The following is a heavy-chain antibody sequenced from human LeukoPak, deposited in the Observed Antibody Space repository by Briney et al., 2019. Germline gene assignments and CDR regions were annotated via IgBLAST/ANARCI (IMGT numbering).Heavy chain of an antibody. CDR2: INPNSGGT. V-gene: IGHV1-2*02. CDR3: ARGQDSYDPIDAFDI. CDR1: GYTFTGYY. J-gene: IGHJ3*02. Sequence: GASVKVSCKASGYTFTGYYMHWVRQAPGQGLEWMGWINPNSGGTNYAQKFQGRVTITRNTSISTAYMELSSLRSEDTAVYYCARGQDSYDPIDAFDIWGQGTMVTVSS. D-gene: IGHD5-18*01.